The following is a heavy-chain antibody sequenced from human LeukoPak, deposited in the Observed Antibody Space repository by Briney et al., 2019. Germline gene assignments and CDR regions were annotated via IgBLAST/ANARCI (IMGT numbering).Heavy chain of an antibody. CDR2: ISAYNGNT. D-gene: IGHD4-11*01. CDR3: ARSLLFSKFSYFQH. J-gene: IGHJ1*01. Sequence: GASVKVSCKASGYTFTCYGISWVRQAPGQGLEWMGWISAYNGNTNYAQKLQGRVTMTTDTSTSTAYMELRSLRSDDTAVYYCARSLLFSKFSYFQHWGQGTRVTVST. V-gene: IGHV1-18*01. CDR1: GYTFTCYG.